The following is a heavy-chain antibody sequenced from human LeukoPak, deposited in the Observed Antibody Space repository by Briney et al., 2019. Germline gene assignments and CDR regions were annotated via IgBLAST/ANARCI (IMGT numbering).Heavy chain of an antibody. Sequence: ASVKVSCKASGGTFSSYTISWVRLAPGQGLEWMGWISAYNGNTNYAQKLQGRVTMTTDTSTSTAYMELRSLRSDDTAVYYCAKRGITIFGVVIAEDAFDIWGQGTMVTVSS. J-gene: IGHJ3*02. CDR2: ISAYNGNT. D-gene: IGHD3-3*01. V-gene: IGHV1-18*01. CDR3: AKRGITIFGVVIAEDAFDI. CDR1: GGTFSSYT.